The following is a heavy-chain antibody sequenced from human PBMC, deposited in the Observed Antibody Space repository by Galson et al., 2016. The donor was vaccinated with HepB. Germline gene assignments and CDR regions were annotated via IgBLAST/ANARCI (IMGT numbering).Heavy chain of an antibody. J-gene: IGHJ3*02. V-gene: IGHV4-31*11. CDR3: AIAFITLGGYVYNAFET. D-gene: IGHD3-16*01. CDR1: GTSIKNSVYY. CDR2: VAYSGRT. Sequence: TLSLTCAVSGTSIKNSVYYWGWIRQIPGKGLEWIGYVAYSGRTFYNPSLQSRVSISVDTSDRQFSVNLRSVTAADTAVYYCAIAFITLGGYVYNAFETWGQGTLVTVSS.